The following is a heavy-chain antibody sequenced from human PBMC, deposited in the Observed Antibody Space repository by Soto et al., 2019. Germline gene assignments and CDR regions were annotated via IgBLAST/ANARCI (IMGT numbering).Heavy chain of an antibody. CDR1: GFTFSSYS. CDR3: ARVAYGYYGYFDY. J-gene: IGHJ4*02. CDR2: ISSSSSYI. Sequence: PGGSLRLSCAASGFTFSSYSMNWVRQAPGKGLEWVSSISSSSSYIYYADSVKGRFTISRDNSKNTLYLQMNSPRAEDTAVYYCARVAYGYYGYFDYWGQGTLVTVSS. D-gene: IGHD3-3*01. V-gene: IGHV3-21*04.